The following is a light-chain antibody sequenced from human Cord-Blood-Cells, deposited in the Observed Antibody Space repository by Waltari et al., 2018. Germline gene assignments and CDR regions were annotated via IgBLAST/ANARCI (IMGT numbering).Light chain of an antibody. Sequence: SSELTQDPAVSVALGQTVRITCQGDSLRSYYASWYQQKPGQAPLLFIYGKNNRPSGTPDRFFGSSSGNTASLTITGAQAEDEADYYCNSRDSSGNHLVFGGGTKLTVL. J-gene: IGLJ2*01. CDR3: NSRDSSGNHLV. CDR2: GKN. CDR1: SLRSYY. V-gene: IGLV3-19*01.